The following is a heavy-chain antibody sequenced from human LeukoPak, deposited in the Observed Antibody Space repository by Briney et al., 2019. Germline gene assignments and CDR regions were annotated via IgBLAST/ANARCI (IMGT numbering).Heavy chain of an antibody. Sequence: GGSLRLSCAASGFTFSSYAMSWVRHDSGKGLEWVSSISGSGVNTYYADSVKGRFTISRDSSKSTLCLQMNSLRAEDTAVYYCATDTFGKPTHWGQGTLVTVSS. CDR2: ISGSGVNT. J-gene: IGHJ4*02. V-gene: IGHV3-23*01. CDR3: ATDTFGKPTH. CDR1: GFTFSSYA. D-gene: IGHD3-16*01.